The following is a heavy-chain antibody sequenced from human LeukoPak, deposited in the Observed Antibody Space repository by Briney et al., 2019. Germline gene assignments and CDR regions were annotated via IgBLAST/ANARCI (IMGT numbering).Heavy chain of an antibody. CDR3: ARDPSGISPFDY. D-gene: IGHD2/OR15-2a*01. CDR1: GDTVSSNTAA. J-gene: IGHJ4*02. Sequence: SQTLSLTCAISGDTVSSNTAAYNWLRLSPSRGLEWLGRTYYRSTWLNDYAPSVRGRITVSPDTSKNQFSLQLNSVTPEDTAVYYCARDPSGISPFDYWGQGTLVTISS. V-gene: IGHV6-1*01. CDR2: TYYRSTWLN.